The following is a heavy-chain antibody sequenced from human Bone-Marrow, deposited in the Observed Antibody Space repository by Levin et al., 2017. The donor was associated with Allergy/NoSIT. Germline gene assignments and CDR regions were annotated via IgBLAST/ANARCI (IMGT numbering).Heavy chain of an antibody. J-gene: IGHJ4*02. CDR3: VRGGGYYGSS. D-gene: IGHD3-10*01. V-gene: IGHV3-7*05. Sequence: QTGESLKISCEASGFTFSDFWMSWVRQPSGKGLEWVARINKGRSESSYVDSVRGRFTISRDDGKKSLYLQMNSLRVEDTAVYYCVRGGGYYGSSWGQGALVTVSS. CDR1: GFTFSDFW. CDR2: INKGRSES.